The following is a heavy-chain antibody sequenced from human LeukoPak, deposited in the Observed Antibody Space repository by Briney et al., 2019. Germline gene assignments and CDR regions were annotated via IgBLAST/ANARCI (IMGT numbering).Heavy chain of an antibody. CDR3: VRPKHSSTSWLHYGMDV. V-gene: IGHV3-48*01. CDR1: GFMFSSYS. CDR2: ISPSSSAI. Sequence: PGGSLRLSCAASGFMFSSYSMNWVRQAPGKGLEWVSYISPSSSAIYYADSVKGRFTISRDNSKNTLYLQMNSLRVEDTAVFYCVRPKHSSTSWLHYGMDVWGQGATVTVSS. D-gene: IGHD2-2*01. J-gene: IGHJ6*02.